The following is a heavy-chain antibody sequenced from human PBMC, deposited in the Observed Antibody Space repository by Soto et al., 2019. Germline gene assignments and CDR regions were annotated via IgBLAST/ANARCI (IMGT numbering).Heavy chain of an antibody. CDR2: INIYGGGT. CDR1: GYTFTSYG. D-gene: IGHD3-22*01. J-gene: IGHJ4*02. V-gene: IGHV1-18*01. Sequence: QVHLEQSGPEVKKPGASVKVSCKASGYTFTSYGISWVRLAPGQGLEWMGWINIYGGGTNYAQKYQNRVTMXXXTXXNTVYLEMRSLTSDDPAIYYCARALYYYDNSGLAFWGQGTLVTVSS. CDR3: ARALYYYDNSGLAF.